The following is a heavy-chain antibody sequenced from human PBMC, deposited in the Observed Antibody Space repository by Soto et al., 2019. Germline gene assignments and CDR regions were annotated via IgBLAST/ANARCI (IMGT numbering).Heavy chain of an antibody. V-gene: IGHV4-39*02. Sequence: SETLSLTCSVSGGSIRYNSYYWGWIRQPPGKGLEWVGGIFYTGTTYYSPSLKDRVTISVDTSKNSFSLNLTSVTAADTAVYFCARLVVVAPVANAWGQGTLVTVSS. J-gene: IGHJ5*02. D-gene: IGHD2-2*01. CDR3: ARLVVVAPVANA. CDR1: GGSIRYNSYY. CDR2: IFYTGTT.